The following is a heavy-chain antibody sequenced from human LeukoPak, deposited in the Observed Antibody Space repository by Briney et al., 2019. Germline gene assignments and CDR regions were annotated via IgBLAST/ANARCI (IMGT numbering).Heavy chain of an antibody. Sequence: GGSLRLSCAASGFTFSSYSMNWVRQAPGKGLEWVSSISSSSSYIYYADSVKGRFTISRDNAKNSLYLQMNSLRAEDTAVYYCARDETEHSSSFPNWFDPWGQGTLVTVSS. CDR2: ISSSSSYI. CDR1: GFTFSSYS. J-gene: IGHJ5*02. CDR3: ARDETEHSSSFPNWFDP. V-gene: IGHV3-21*01. D-gene: IGHD6-6*01.